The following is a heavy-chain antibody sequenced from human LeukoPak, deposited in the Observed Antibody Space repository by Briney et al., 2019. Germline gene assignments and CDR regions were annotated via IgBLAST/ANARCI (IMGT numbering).Heavy chain of an antibody. CDR1: GFTFSSYS. CDR3: ARGGAARPDI. J-gene: IGHJ3*02. D-gene: IGHD6-6*01. V-gene: IGHV3-48*01. Sequence: GGSLRLSCAASGFTFSSYSMNWVRQAPGEGLEWVSYISSSSSSIYYADSVRGRFTISRDNARNSLYLQMNSLRAEDTAVYYCARGGAARPDIWGQGTMVIVSS. CDR2: ISSSSSSI.